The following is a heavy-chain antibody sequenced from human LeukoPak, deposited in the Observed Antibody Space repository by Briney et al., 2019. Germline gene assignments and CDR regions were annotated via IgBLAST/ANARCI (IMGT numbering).Heavy chain of an antibody. CDR3: AKDRHAPGIYSSSTSCFPFDS. J-gene: IGHJ5*01. CDR1: GFTFSSYE. CDR2: ISSSGSTI. Sequence: PWGSLRLSGAASGFTFSSYEMNWVRQAPGKGLEWVSYISSSGSTIYYADSLKGRFTISRDNAKNTLYLQMNSLRAEDTAVYYCAKDRHAPGIYSSSTSCFPFDSWGQGTLVTVSS. V-gene: IGHV3-48*03. D-gene: IGHD2-2*01.